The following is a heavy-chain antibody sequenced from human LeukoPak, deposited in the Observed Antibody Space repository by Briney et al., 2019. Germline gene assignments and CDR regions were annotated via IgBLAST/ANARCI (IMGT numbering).Heavy chain of an antibody. CDR1: GGSISSGGYY. J-gene: IGHJ5*02. V-gene: IGHV4-61*08. Sequence: PSETLSLTCTVSGGSISSGGYYWSWIRQPPGKGLEWIGYHYHSGSTNYNPSLKSRVTMSVDTSKNQFSLKLSSVTAADTAVYYCARTNWDIVVVPAAIAWFDPWGQGTLVTVSS. CDR2: HYHSGST. D-gene: IGHD2-2*01. CDR3: ARTNWDIVVVPAAIAWFDP.